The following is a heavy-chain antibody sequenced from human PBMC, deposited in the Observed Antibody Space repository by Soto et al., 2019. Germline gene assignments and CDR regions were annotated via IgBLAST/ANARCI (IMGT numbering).Heavy chain of an antibody. CDR3: ARDIDG. V-gene: IGHV3-48*01. J-gene: IGHJ4*02. D-gene: IGHD2-15*01. Sequence: EVQAVESGGGLVQPGGSLRLSCAASGFTFSYYSMNWVRQAPGKGLEWVSYISSSSSTIFYADSVKGRFTISRDNAKNSLYLQMNSLRAEDTAVYYCARDIDGGGQGTLVTVSS. CDR2: ISSSSSTI. CDR1: GFTFSYYS.